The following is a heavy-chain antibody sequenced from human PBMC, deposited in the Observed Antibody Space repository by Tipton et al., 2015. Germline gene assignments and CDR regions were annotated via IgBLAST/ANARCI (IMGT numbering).Heavy chain of an antibody. J-gene: IGHJ5*02. CDR2: IQYNGNT. CDR1: GGSMSSPTYS. D-gene: IGHD1-20*01. V-gene: IGHV4-39*01. CDR3: VRHGPWITGSLGYFDP. Sequence: TLSLTCTVSGGSMSSPTYSWGWIRQPPGKGLEWIGPIQYNGNTYYNPSLNSRVTLSVDTSKNQFSLRLSSVTAADTAVYKCVRHGPWITGSLGYFDPWGQGTLVTVSS.